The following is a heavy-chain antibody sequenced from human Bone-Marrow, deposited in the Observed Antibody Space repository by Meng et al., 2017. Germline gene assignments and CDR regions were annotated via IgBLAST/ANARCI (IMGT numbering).Heavy chain of an antibody. D-gene: IGHD2-15*01. V-gene: IGHV3-20*04. CDR2: SNWNGVTT. Sequence: GGSLRLSCTASGFTIDNYAMSWVRQPPGKGLEWVPGSNWNGVTTSYVDSVKGRFTISRDNTKNSLYLQMSSLRAEDTAFYYCAREGCSGGKCDSGADYWGQGTLVTVSS. J-gene: IGHJ4*02. CDR1: GFTIDNYA. CDR3: AREGCSGGKCDSGADY.